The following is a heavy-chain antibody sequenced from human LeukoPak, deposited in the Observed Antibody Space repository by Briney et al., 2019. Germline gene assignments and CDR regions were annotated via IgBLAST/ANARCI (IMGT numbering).Heavy chain of an antibody. V-gene: IGHV1-24*01. CDR3: AVSGSYYTTPDY. CDR2: FDPESGKT. J-gene: IGHJ4*02. CDR1: GYILNELS. Sequence: ASVKVSCKISGYILNELSMHWVRQAPGEGLTWMGGFDPESGKTVYAQKFQGRVTMTEDTSTDTAYMELSSLRSEDTAVYYCAVSGSYYTTPDYWGQGTLVTVSS. D-gene: IGHD1-26*01.